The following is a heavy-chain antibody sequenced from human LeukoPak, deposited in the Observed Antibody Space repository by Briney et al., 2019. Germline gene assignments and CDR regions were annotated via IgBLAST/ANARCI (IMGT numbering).Heavy chain of an antibody. D-gene: IGHD2-21*02. J-gene: IGHJ3*02. CDR3: ARDCGGDCFSLDAFDI. V-gene: IGHV3-7*03. Sequence: GGSLRLSCAASGFTFSNYYMSWVRRAPGKGLEWVANIKQDGSERFYGDSVKGRFTISRDNAKNSLCLQMNSLRAEDTALYYCARDCGGDCFSLDAFDIWGQGTMVTVSS. CDR1: GFTFSNYY. CDR2: IKQDGSER.